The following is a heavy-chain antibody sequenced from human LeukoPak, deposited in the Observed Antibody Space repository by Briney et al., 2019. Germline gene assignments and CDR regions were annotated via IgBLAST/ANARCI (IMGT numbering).Heavy chain of an antibody. CDR1: GYTFTGYY. Sequence: AASVKVSCKASGYTFTGYYMHWVRQAPGQGLEWMGWINPNSGGTNYAQKFQGRVTMTGDTSISTAYMELSRLRSDDTAVYYCARDDSSSWLGYWGQGTLVTVSS. J-gene: IGHJ4*02. D-gene: IGHD6-13*01. CDR3: ARDDSSSWLGY. V-gene: IGHV1-2*02. CDR2: INPNSGGT.